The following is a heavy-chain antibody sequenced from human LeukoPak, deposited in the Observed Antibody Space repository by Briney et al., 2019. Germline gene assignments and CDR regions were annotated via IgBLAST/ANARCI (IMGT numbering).Heavy chain of an antibody. CDR3: ARHYYDILTGYTPFDY. CDR2: IYYSGST. CDR1: GVSISSYY. Sequence: SETLSLTCTVSGVSISSYYWSWIRQPPGKGLEWIGYIYYSGSTNYNPSLKSRVTISVDTSKNQFSLKLSSVTAADTAVYYCARHYYDILTGYTPFDYWGQGTLVTVSS. J-gene: IGHJ4*02. D-gene: IGHD3-9*01. V-gene: IGHV4-59*08.